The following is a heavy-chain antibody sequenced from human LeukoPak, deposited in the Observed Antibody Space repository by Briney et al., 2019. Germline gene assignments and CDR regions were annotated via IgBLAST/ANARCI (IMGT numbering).Heavy chain of an antibody. D-gene: IGHD6-19*01. J-gene: IGHJ3*02. V-gene: IGHV3-11*01. CDR1: GFTFSDYY. Sequence: PGGSLRLSCAASGFTFSDYYMSWIRQAPGKGLEWVSYIGSSGDVIYYSDSVRGRFAISRDNAKNSLYPQMNSLRADDTAVYYCARGWYSAFDIWGQGTMVTVSS. CDR2: IGSSGDVI. CDR3: ARGWYSAFDI.